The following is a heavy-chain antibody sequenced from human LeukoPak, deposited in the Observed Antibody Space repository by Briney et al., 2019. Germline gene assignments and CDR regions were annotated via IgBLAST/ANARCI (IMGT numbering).Heavy chain of an antibody. CDR2: IYHSGST. J-gene: IGHJ5*02. D-gene: IGHD6-19*01. Sequence: SGTLSLTCAVSGGSISSSNWWSWVRQPPGKGLEWIGEIYHSGSTNYNPSLKSRVTISVDKSKNQFSLKLSSVTAADTAVYYWARKIEVVAVAGNWFAPWGQGTLVTVSS. CDR1: GGSISSSNW. V-gene: IGHV4-4*02. CDR3: ARKIEVVAVAGNWFAP.